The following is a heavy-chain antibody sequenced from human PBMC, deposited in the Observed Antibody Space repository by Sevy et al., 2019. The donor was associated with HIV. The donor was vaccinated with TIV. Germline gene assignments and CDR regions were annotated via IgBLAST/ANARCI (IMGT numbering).Heavy chain of an antibody. CDR3: VRETTMLPRGAFDF. D-gene: IGHD3-10*01. V-gene: IGHV3-30-3*01. J-gene: IGHJ3*01. Sequence: GGSLRLSCAASGFTFSSYPMHWVRQAPGKGLKLVSFISFDGTDKYYADSVKGRFTITRDNSKNTLFLQMNSLRAEDTAFYYCVRETTMLPRGAFDFWGQGTMVTVSS. CDR1: GFTFSSYP. CDR2: ISFDGTDK.